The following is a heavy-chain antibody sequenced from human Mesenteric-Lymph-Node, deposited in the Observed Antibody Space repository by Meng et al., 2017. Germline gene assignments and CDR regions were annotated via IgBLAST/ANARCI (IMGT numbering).Heavy chain of an antibody. CDR3: ARELGDGYWYPYDY. CDR2: INTNTGNP. D-gene: IGHD5-24*01. V-gene: IGHV7-4-1*02. CDR1: GYTFTSYS. Sequence: QVQSGAEVKRPGAPLKTSCQASGYTFTSYSISGWRRCPGQRLEWMGWINTNTGNPTYTHGFTGRFVFSLDSADSTAFLQISSLKAEDTAVYYCARELGDGYWYPYDYWGQGTLVTVSS. J-gene: IGHJ4*02.